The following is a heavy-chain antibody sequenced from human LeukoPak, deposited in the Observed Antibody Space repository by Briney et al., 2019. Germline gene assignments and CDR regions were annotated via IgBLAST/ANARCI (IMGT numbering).Heavy chain of an antibody. CDR1: GGTLSSYA. J-gene: IGHJ4*02. Sequence: SVKVSCKASGGTLSSYAISWVRQAPGQGREWMGVIIPIFGTANYAQKFQGRVTITADESTSTAYMELGSLRSEDTAVYYCARMEGPGVILDSPFDYWGQGTLVTVSS. D-gene: IGHD3-10*01. CDR3: ARMEGPGVILDSPFDY. V-gene: IGHV1-69*13. CDR2: IIPIFGTA.